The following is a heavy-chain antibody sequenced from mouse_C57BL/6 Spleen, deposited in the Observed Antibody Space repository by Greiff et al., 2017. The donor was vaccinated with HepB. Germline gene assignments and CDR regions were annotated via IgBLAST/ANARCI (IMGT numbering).Heavy chain of an antibody. D-gene: IGHD2-12*01. CDR2: IDPSDSYT. CDR3: ARSKLLNYFDY. CDR1: GYTFTSYW. J-gene: IGHJ2*01. V-gene: IGHV1-69*01. Sequence: VQLQQPGAELVMPGASVKLSCKASGYTFTSYWMHWVKQRPGQGLEWIGEIDPSDSYTNYNQKFKGKSTLTVDKSSSTAYMQLSSLTSEDSAVYDCARSKLLNYFDYWGQGTTLTVSS.